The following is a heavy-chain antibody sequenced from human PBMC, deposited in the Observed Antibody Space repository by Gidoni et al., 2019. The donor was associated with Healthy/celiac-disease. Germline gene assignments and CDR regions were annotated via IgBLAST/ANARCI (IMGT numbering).Heavy chain of an antibody. CDR1: GFTFSYYE. V-gene: IGHV3-48*03. J-gene: IGHJ3*02. CDR3: ARDLPTGI. Sequence: EVQLVESGGGLVQPGRSLRLSCYASGFTFSYYEMNWVRQAPGKWLEWVSYISSSGNTIYYADSVKGRFTISRDNAKNSLYLQMNSLRAEDTAVYYCARDLPTGIWGQGTMVTVSS. CDR2: ISSSGNTI.